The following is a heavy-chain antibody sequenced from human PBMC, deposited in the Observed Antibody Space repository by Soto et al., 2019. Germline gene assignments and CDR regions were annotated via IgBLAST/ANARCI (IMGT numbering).Heavy chain of an antibody. CDR2: INAGNGNT. CDR1: GYTFTSYA. Sequence: ASVKVSCKASGYTFTSYAMHWVRQAPGQRLEWMGWINAGNGNTKYSQKFQGRVTITRDTSASTAYMELSSLRSEDTAVYYCATLPITIFGVVPDAFDIWGQGTMVTVSS. D-gene: IGHD3-3*01. J-gene: IGHJ3*02. V-gene: IGHV1-3*01. CDR3: ATLPITIFGVVPDAFDI.